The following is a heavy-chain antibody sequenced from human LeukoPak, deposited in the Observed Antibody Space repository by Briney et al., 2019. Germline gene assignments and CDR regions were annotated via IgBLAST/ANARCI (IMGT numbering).Heavy chain of an antibody. V-gene: IGHV3-7*01. Sequence: GWSLRLSCAASGFTFSSYWMSWVRQAPGKGLEWVANIKQDGSEKYYVDSVKGRFTISRDNAKNSLYLQMNSLRAEDTAVYYCAREGSSYDFWSGYLDYWGQGTLVTVSS. J-gene: IGHJ4*02. CDR3: AREGSSYDFWSGYLDY. CDR1: GFTFSSYW. CDR2: IKQDGSEK. D-gene: IGHD3-3*01.